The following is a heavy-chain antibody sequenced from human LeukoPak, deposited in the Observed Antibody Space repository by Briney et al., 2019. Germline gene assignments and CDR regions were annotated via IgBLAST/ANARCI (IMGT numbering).Heavy chain of an antibody. J-gene: IGHJ5*01. CDR2: THYGGTT. CDR3: TKEENVAADS. D-gene: IGHD6-25*01. Sequence: PSETLSLTCTVSGGSISTSRYYWGWIRQPPGKGLEWIGSTHYGGTTSYNPSLKSRLTISIDTSKSHSSMKLSSMTAADTAVYYCTKEENVAADSWGQGPLVTVSS. CDR1: GGSISTSRYY. V-gene: IGHV4-39*02.